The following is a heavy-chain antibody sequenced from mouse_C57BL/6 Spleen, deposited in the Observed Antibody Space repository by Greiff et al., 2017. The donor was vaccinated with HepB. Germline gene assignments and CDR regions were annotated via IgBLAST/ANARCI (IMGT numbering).Heavy chain of an antibody. CDR3: ARLDSNHWYFDV. CDR1: GFTFSDYY. V-gene: IGHV5-12*01. D-gene: IGHD2-5*01. Sequence: EVRLVESGGGLVQPGGSLKLSCAASGFTFSDYYMYWVRQTPEKRLEWVAYISNGGGSTYYPDTVKGRFTISRDNAKNTLYLQMSRLKSEDTAMYYCARLDSNHWYFDVWGTGTTVTVSS. CDR2: ISNGGGST. J-gene: IGHJ1*03.